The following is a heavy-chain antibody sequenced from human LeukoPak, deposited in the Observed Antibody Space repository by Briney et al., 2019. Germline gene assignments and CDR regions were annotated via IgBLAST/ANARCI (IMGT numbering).Heavy chain of an antibody. J-gene: IGHJ5*02. CDR1: GYTFTSYA. V-gene: IGHV7-4-1*02. D-gene: IGHD3-9*01. CDR3: ARDRRGVLRYFDRNGNWFDP. Sequence: ASVKVSCKASGYTFTSYAMNWVRQAPGQGLEWMGWINTNTGNPTYAQGFTGRFVFSLDTSVSTAYLQISSLKAEDTAVYYCARDRRGVLRYFDRNGNWFDPWGQGTLVTVSS. CDR2: INTNTGNP.